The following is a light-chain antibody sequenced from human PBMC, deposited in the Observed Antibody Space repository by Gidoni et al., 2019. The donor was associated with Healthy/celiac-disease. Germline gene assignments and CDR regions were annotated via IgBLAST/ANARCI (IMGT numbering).Light chain of an antibody. Sequence: QYALNQPRSVSGSQGQSVTISCTGTSSYVGGYNYVSWYQQHPGKAPKLMIYDVSKRPSGVPDRFSGSKSGNTASLTISGLQAEDEADYYCCSYAGSSRVFGSGTKVTVL. CDR2: DVS. CDR3: CSYAGSSRV. V-gene: IGLV2-11*02. J-gene: IGLJ1*01. CDR1: SSYVGGYNY.